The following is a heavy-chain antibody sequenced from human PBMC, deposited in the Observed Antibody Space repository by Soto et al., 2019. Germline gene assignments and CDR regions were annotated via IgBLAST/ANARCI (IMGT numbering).Heavy chain of an antibody. J-gene: IGHJ4*02. CDR2: ISSSGTTI. Sequence: EVQLVESGGGFLPPGGSLRLSCAASGFTFSSYSMHWVSQAPGKGLECVSDISSSGTTIYSADSVKGRFTISRDNAKNSQYRQINSVRAEDTAVYYCVRDSRSTIFGVDLHFDYWAQGTLVTVYS. D-gene: IGHD3-3*01. V-gene: IGHV3-48*01. CDR1: GFTFSSYS. CDR3: VRDSRSTIFGVDLHFDY.